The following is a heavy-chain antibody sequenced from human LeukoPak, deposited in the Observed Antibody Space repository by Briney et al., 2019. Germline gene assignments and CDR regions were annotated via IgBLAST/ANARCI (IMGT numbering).Heavy chain of an antibody. CDR2: ISGSGGST. J-gene: IGHJ4*02. D-gene: IGHD6-19*01. CDR3: AAGSSSGRFPFDY. V-gene: IGHV3-23*01. Sequence: PGGSLRLSCAASGFTFSSYAMSWVRQAPGKGLEWVSAISGSGGSTYYADSVKGRFTISRDNSKNTLYLQMNSLRAEDTAVYYCAAGSSSGRFPFDYWGQGTLVTVSS. CDR1: GFTFSSYA.